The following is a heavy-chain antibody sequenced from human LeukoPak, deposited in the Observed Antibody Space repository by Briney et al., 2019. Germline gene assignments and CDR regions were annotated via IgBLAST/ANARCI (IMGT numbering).Heavy chain of an antibody. J-gene: IGHJ4*02. Sequence: GGSLRLSCAASGFTFSNFDMTWVRQAPGKGLEWLSYIDSSGTVRYYAHSVNRRFTISRDNAKNSLHLQMGSLRAEDTAVYYCARETRGGTYRYNFLDYWGLGTLVTVSS. D-gene: IGHD3-16*02. CDR2: IDSSGTVR. V-gene: IGHV3-48*03. CDR1: GFTFSNFD. CDR3: ARETRGGTYRYNFLDY.